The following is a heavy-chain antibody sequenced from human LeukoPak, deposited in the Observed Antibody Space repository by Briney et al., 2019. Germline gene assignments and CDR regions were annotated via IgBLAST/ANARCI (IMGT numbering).Heavy chain of an antibody. J-gene: IGHJ3*02. Sequence: SETLSLTCTVSGGSISSGDYYWSWIRQPPGKGLEWIGYIYYSGSTYYNPSLKSRVTISVDTSKNQSSLKLSSVTAADTAVYYCARVSLGYQLLYRAMGAFDIWGQGTMVTVSS. CDR3: ARVSLGYQLLYRAMGAFDI. D-gene: IGHD2-2*02. CDR2: IYYSGST. CDR1: GGSISSGDYY. V-gene: IGHV4-30-4*01.